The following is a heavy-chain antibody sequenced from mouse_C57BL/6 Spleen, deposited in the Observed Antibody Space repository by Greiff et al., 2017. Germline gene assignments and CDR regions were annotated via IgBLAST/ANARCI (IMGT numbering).Heavy chain of an antibody. J-gene: IGHJ4*01. CDR1: GYTFTSYW. Sequence: QVQLKQPGAELVRPGSSVKLSCKASGYTFTSYWMHWVKQRPIQGLEWIGNIDPSDSETHYNQKFKDKATLTVDKSSSTAYMQLSSLTSEDSAVYYCARSYDYDGGLYAMDYWGQGTSVTVSS. V-gene: IGHV1-52*01. CDR2: IDPSDSET. D-gene: IGHD2-4*01. CDR3: ARSYDYDGGLYAMDY.